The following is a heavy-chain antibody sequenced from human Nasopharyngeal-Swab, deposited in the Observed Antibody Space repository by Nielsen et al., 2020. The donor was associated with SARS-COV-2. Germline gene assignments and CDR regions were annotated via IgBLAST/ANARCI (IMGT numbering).Heavy chain of an antibody. CDR1: GFTCSSYA. V-gene: IGHV3-23*01. J-gene: IGHJ6*02. CDR2: ISGSGGST. CDR3: AKGGSAEWLAFSYYGMDV. D-gene: IGHD6-19*01. Sequence: GGSLRLSCAASGFTCSSYAMSWVRQAPGKGLEWVSAISGSGGSTYYADSVKDRFTISRDNSKNTLYLQMNSLRAEDTAVYYCAKGGSAEWLAFSYYGMDVWGQGTTVTVSS.